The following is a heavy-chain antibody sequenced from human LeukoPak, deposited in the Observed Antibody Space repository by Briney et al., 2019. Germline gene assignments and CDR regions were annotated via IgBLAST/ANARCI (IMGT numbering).Heavy chain of an antibody. V-gene: IGHV3-74*01. CDR3: VVGGSPGY. CDR2: ISTDGYTT. J-gene: IGHJ4*02. CDR1: GLAFSAYK. Sequence: GGSLRLSCAATGLAFSAYKMHWVRQAPRKGLVWVSRISTDGYTTDYADFVQGRFTASRDNTKNTWSLEMNSLRAEDTAVYYCVVGGSPGYWGQGTLVTVSS. D-gene: IGHD2-15*01.